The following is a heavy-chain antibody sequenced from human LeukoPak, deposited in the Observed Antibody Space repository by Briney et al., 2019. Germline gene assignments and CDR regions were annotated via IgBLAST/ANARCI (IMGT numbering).Heavy chain of an antibody. J-gene: IGHJ5*02. D-gene: IGHD2-15*01. CDR3: AREVPGREWWRQINWFDP. CDR1: GYTFTSYD. CDR2: MNPNSGNT. V-gene: IGHV1-8*01. Sequence: ASVKVSCKASGYTFTSYDINWVRQATGQGLEWMGWMNPNSGNTGYAQKFQGRVTMTRNTSISTAHMELSSLRSEDTAVYYCAREVPGREWWRQINWFDPWGQGTLVTVSS.